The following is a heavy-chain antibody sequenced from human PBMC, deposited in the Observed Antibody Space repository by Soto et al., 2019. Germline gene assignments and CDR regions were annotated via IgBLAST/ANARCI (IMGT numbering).Heavy chain of an antibody. J-gene: IGHJ5*02. Sequence: QMQLVQSGPEVKKPGTSVKVSCKASGFTFTSSAMQWVRQARGQRLEWIGWIVVGSGNTNHAQKFQQRVTITSDMSTSTAYMELSSLTSEDTAVYYCAAVVVVAATLTPDPWGQGTLVTVSS. CDR2: IVVGSGNT. CDR1: GFTFTSSA. CDR3: AAVVVVAATLTPDP. V-gene: IGHV1-58*02. D-gene: IGHD2-15*01.